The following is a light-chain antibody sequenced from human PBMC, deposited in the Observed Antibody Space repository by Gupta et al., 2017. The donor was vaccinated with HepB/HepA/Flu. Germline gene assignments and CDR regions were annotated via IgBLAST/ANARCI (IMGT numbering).Light chain of an antibody. J-gene: IGKJ2*01. CDR1: QSVSTAY. Sequence: IVLTQSPGTLSLSPGERATFPCRASQSVSTAYLAWYQQKPGQAPRLLIHSASSRATGVPNRFSGSGSGTDFTLTINRLEPEDFAVYYCQQYDGSSFTFGQGTKLDIK. CDR2: SAS. CDR3: QQYDGSSFT. V-gene: IGKV3-20*01.